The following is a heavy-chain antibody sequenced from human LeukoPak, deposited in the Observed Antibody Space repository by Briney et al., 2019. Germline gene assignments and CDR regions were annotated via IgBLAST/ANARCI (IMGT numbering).Heavy chain of an antibody. D-gene: IGHD5-18*01. J-gene: IGHJ4*02. CDR1: GFTFNIYA. Sequence: GGSLRLSCAASGFTFNIYARHWVRQAPGQGLEWVAIIYYDGSVKYYADSVKGRFTISRDNSKNTVSLIMNRLKADDTAVYYCARGGGVEAAMALDYWGQGTLVAVSS. CDR2: IYYDGSVK. CDR3: ARGGGVEAAMALDY. V-gene: IGHV3-33*01.